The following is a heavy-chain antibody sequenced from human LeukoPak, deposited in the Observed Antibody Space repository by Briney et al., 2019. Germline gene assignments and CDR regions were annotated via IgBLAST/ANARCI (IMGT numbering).Heavy chain of an antibody. CDR1: GGSISSGSYY. D-gene: IGHD2-2*01. Sequence: PSQTLSLTCTVSGGSISSGSYYWSWIRQPAGKGLEWIGRIYTSGSTNYNPSLKSRVTISVDTSKNQFSLKLSSVTAADTAVYYCARDFGGYCSSTSCSDAFDIWGQGTMVTVSS. CDR2: IYTSGST. J-gene: IGHJ3*02. V-gene: IGHV4-61*02. CDR3: ARDFGGYCSSTSCSDAFDI.